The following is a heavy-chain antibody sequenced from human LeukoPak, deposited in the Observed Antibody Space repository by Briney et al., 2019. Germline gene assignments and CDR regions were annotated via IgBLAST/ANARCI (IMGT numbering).Heavy chain of an antibody. V-gene: IGHV3-23*01. J-gene: IGHJ3*02. CDR1: GFTFSSYA. CDR3: AKGYYDSSGYYYVGNDAFDI. CDR2: ISGSGVST. Sequence: GGSLRLSCAASGFTFSSYAMSWVRQAPGKGLEWVSAISGSGVSTYYADSVMGRFTISRDNSKNTLYLQMNSLRAEDTAVYYCAKGYYDSSGYYYVGNDAFDIWGQGTMVTVSS. D-gene: IGHD3-22*01.